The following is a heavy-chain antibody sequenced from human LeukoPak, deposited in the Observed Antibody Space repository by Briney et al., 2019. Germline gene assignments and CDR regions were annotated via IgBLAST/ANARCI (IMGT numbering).Heavy chain of an antibody. V-gene: IGHV3-74*01. Sequence: GGSLRLSCAASGFTFSNHWMHWVRQTPEKGLVWVSNISPDGSRTDYADSVKGRFTISRDNAENTLYLQMNSLRAEDTAVYYCARGLGELERRMSHVDIDYWGQGTLVTVSS. CDR3: ARGLGELERRMSHVDIDY. J-gene: IGHJ4*02. D-gene: IGHD1-1*01. CDR1: GFTFSNHW. CDR2: ISPDGSRT.